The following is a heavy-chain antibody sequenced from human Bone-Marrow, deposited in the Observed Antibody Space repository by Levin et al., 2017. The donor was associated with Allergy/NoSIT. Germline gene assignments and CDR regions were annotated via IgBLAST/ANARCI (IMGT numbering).Heavy chain of an antibody. CDR1: GGSVSSGSYY. CDR2: IYYSGST. V-gene: IGHV4-61*01. D-gene: IGHD4/OR15-4a*01. J-gene: IGHJ5*02. CDR3: ASITMVLTGFDP. Sequence: SETLSLTCTVSGGSVSSGSYYWSWIRQPPGKGLEWIGYIYYSGSTNYNPSLKSRVTISVDTSENQFSLKLSSVTAADTAVYYCASITMVLTGFDPWGQGTLVTVSS.